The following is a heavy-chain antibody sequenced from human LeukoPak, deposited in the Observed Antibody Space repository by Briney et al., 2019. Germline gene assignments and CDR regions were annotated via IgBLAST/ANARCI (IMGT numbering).Heavy chain of an antibody. CDR3: ANYGAGTYRFDP. CDR2: ICYSGTT. J-gene: IGHJ5*02. CDR1: GASISSGGYC. D-gene: IGHD3-10*01. Sequence: SQTLSLTCTVSGASISSGGYCWSWIRQHPGKGLEWIGYICYSGTTYYNPSLKSRVTISVDMSENQFSLKLSSVTAADTAVYYCANYGAGTYRFDPWGQGTLVTVSS. V-gene: IGHV4-31*03.